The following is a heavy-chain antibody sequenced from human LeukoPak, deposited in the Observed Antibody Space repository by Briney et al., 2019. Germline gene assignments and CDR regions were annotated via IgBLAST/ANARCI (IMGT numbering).Heavy chain of an antibody. CDR2: IYYSGSS. CDR3: AKGMGGKYCTNGLCYYSWFDL. J-gene: IGHJ5*02. CDR1: GASISSHY. D-gene: IGHD2-8*01. V-gene: IGHV4-59*11. Sequence: SETLSLTCTVSGASISSHYWSWIRQPPGKGLEWIGYIYYSGSSNYNPSLKSRVTISLDTSKNQFSLKLSSVTAADTAVYYCAKGMGGKYCTNGLCYYSWFDLWGQGTLVTVSS.